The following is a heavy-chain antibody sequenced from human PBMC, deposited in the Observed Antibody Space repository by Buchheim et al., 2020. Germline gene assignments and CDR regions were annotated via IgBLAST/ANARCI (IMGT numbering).Heavy chain of an antibody. CDR1: GGPISSGGYY. CDR3: AREGTLHNWFDP. CDR2: ISYSGST. V-gene: IGHV4-31*03. Sequence: QVQLQESGPGLVKPSQTLSLTCTVSGGPISSGGYYWSWLRQPPGKGLEWIWYISYSGSTYYNPSLKSRVTISVATYKTPFSLKLSSVTAADTAVYYCAREGTLHNWFDPWGQGTL. J-gene: IGHJ5*02.